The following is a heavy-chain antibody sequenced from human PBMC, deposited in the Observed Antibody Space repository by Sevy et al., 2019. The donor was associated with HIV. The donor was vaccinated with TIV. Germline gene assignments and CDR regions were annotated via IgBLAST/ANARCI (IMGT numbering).Heavy chain of an antibody. CDR1: GYNFASYG. J-gene: IGHJ4*02. V-gene: IGHV1-18*01. D-gene: IGHD3-10*01. CDR3: ARVPTYYYGSATYFDY. Sequence: ASVKVSCKTSGYNFASYGITWVRQAPGQGLEWMGWIGVYNGNANSAQNLQARFTMTTDTATSTAYMELTGLRSDDTAVYYCARVPTYYYGSATYFDYWGQGTLVTVSS. CDR2: IGVYNGNA.